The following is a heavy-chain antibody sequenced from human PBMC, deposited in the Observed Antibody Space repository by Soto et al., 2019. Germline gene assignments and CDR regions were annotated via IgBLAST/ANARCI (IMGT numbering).Heavy chain of an antibody. J-gene: IGHJ6*02. CDR3: ARDPRLLSSGWYIGGMDV. D-gene: IGHD6-19*01. CDR2: ISSSGPTV. Sequence: GGSLRLSCVASAFTFNTFDFTWVRQAPGKGLEWVSFISSSGPTVYYADSVKGRFTVSRDNTKKSLYLQMNNLRAEDTAVYYCARDPRLLSSGWYIGGMDVWGQGTTVTVSS. CDR1: AFTFNTFD. V-gene: IGHV3-48*03.